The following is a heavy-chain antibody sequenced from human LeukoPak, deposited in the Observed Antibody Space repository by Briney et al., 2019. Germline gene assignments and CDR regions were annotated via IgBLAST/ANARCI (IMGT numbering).Heavy chain of an antibody. CDR3: ARDFPGYGPTEY. D-gene: IGHD4-17*01. CDR1: GYTFTSYG. CDR2: ISAYNGNT. Sequence: ASVKVSCKASGYTFTSYGISWVRQAPGQGLEWMGWISAYNGNTNYAQKLQGRVTMTTDTATSTAYTELRSLRSDDTAVYYCARDFPGYGPTEYWGQGTLVTVSS. V-gene: IGHV1-18*01. J-gene: IGHJ4*02.